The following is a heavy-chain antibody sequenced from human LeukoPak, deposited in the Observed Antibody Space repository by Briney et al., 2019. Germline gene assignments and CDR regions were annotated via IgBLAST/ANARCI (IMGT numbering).Heavy chain of an antibody. J-gene: IGHJ6*02. CDR1: GFTFSSYA. Sequence: PGGSLRLSCAASGFTFSSYAMHWVRQAPGKGLEWVSGISWNSGSIGYADSVKGRFTISRDNAKNSLYLQMNSLRAEDTALYYCAKDRGYSYGQYYYYYGMDVWGQGTTVTVSS. D-gene: IGHD5-18*01. CDR3: AKDRGYSYGQYYYYYGMDV. V-gene: IGHV3-9*01. CDR2: ISWNSGSI.